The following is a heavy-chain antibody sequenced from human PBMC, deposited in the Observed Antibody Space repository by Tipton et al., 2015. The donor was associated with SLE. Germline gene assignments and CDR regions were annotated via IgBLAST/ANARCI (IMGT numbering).Heavy chain of an antibody. CDR3: ARGGDIVGGPFDY. CDR2: INHSGST. D-gene: IGHD2-15*01. CDR1: GGSFSGYY. J-gene: IGHJ4*02. Sequence: TLSLTCAVYGGSFSGYYWSWIRQPPGKGLEWIGEINHSGSTYYNPSLKSRVTISVDRSKNQFSLKLSSVTAADTAVYYCARGGDIVGGPFDYWGQGTLVTVSS. V-gene: IGHV4-34*01.